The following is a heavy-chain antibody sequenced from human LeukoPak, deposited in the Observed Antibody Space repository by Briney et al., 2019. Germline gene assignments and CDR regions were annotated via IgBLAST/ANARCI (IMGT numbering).Heavy chain of an antibody. V-gene: IGHV3-21*01. Sequence: GGSLRLSCAASGFTFSSYSMNWVRQAPGKGLEWVSSISSSSSYIYYADSVKGRFTISRDNAKNSLYLQMNSLRAEDTAVYYCARDDYGDYRNAFDIWGQGTMVTASS. CDR1: GFTFSSYS. J-gene: IGHJ3*02. CDR3: ARDDYGDYRNAFDI. D-gene: IGHD4-17*01. CDR2: ISSSSSYI.